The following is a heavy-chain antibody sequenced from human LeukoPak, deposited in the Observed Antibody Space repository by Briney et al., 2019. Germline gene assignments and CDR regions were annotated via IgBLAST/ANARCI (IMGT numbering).Heavy chain of an antibody. D-gene: IGHD5-18*01. V-gene: IGHV3-23*01. J-gene: IGHJ6*02. CDR2: ISGSGGST. Sequence: PGGSLRLSCAASGFTFSNYAMSWVRQAPGKGLEWVSAISGSGGSTYYADSVKGRFTISRDNSKNTLYLQMNSLRAEDTAVYYCARDIRGYSYGSPGYGMDVWGQGTTVTVSS. CDR3: ARDIRGYSYGSPGYGMDV. CDR1: GFTFSNYA.